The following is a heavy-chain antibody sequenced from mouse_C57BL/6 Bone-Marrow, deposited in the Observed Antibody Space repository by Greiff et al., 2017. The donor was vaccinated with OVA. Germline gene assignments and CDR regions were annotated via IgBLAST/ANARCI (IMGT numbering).Heavy chain of an antibody. Sequence: EVQLVESGGGLVQPGGSLKLSCAASGFTFSDFYMYWIRQTPEKRLEWVAYISNGGGSNYYPDTVKGRFTISRDNAKNTLHRQMSRLKSEDTAMYYCARLDAMDYWGQGTSVTVSS. CDR2: ISNGGGSN. CDR3: ARLDAMDY. CDR1: GFTFSDFY. V-gene: IGHV5-12*01. J-gene: IGHJ4*01.